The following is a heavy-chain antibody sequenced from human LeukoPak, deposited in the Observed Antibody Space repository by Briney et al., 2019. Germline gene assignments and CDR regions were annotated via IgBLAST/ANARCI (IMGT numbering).Heavy chain of an antibody. CDR3: ARQRSKYYYENY. V-gene: IGHV4-39*01. CDR2: IYYSGST. Sequence: SESLSLTCSVSGGSISNSSYYWGWIRQPPGKGLEWIGTIYYSGSTYHNPSLKSRVIISVDTSKNQFSLKLSSVTAADTAVYYCARQRSKYYYENYWGQGTLVTVSS. J-gene: IGHJ4*02. D-gene: IGHD3-22*01. CDR1: GGSISNSSYY.